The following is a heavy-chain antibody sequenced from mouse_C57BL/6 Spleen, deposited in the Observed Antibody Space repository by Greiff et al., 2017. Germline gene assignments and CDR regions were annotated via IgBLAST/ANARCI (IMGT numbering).Heavy chain of an antibody. CDR3: AREGFAY. V-gene: IGHV3-1*01. CDR1: GYSITSGYD. Sequence: VQLQESGPGMVKPSQSLSLTCTVTGYSITSGYDWHWIRHFPGNQLEWMGYISYSGSTNYNPSLKSRISITHDTSKNHFFLKVKSVTTEDTSTYYCAREGFAYWGQGTLVTVSA. CDR2: ISYSGST. J-gene: IGHJ3*01.